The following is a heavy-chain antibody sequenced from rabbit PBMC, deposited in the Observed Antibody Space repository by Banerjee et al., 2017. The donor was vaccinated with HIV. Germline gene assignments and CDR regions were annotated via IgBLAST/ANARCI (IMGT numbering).Heavy chain of an antibody. CDR1: GFSFSSGYY. V-gene: IGHV1S45*01. D-gene: IGHD1-1*01. J-gene: IGHJ4*01. Sequence: QQQLVESGGGLVKPGASLTLTCAASGFSFSSGYYICWVRQAPGKGLEWIAYIGTSYRNTAYASWAKGRFTISKTSSTTVTLQMTSLTAADTATYFCARGGPSSSSVYNLWGQGTLVTVS. CDR2: IGTSYRNT. CDR3: ARGGPSSSSVYNL.